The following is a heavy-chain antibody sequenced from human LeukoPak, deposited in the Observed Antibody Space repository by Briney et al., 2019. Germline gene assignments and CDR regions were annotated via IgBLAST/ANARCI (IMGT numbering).Heavy chain of an antibody. CDR2: ITGGSGLM. J-gene: IGHJ4*02. D-gene: IGHD1-1*01. CDR3: AREGAGTFDY. V-gene: IGHV3-48*01. Sequence: PGGSLRLSCATSGFTFSSYSMNWVRQAPGKGLEWVSFITGGSGLMYYADSVKGRFTISRDNAKNSLYLQMNSLRAEDTAVYYCAREGAGTFDYWGQGTLVTVSS. CDR1: GFTFSSYS.